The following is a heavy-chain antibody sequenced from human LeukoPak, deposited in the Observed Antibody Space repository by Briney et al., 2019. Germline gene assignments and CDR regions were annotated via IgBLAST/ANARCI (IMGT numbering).Heavy chain of an antibody. CDR3: ARAPKVFWSGYCYIDY. V-gene: IGHV4-34*01. Sequence: SETLSLTCAVYGGSFSGYYWSWIRQPPGKGLEWIGEINHSGSTNYNPSLKSRVTISVDTSKNQFSLKLSSVTAADTAVYYCARAPKVFWSGYCYIDYWGQGTLVTVSS. D-gene: IGHD3-3*01. CDR2: INHSGST. CDR1: GGSFSGYY. J-gene: IGHJ4*02.